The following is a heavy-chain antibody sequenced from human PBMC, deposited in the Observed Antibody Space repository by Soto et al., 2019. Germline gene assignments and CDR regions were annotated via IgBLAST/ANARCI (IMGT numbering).Heavy chain of an antibody. CDR2: ISGSGGST. D-gene: IGHD4-17*01. Sequence: PGGSLRLSCAASGFTFSNYAMSWVRQAPGKGLEWVSAISGSGGSTYYADSVKGRFTISRDNSKNTLYLQMNSLRAEDTAVYYCANRRSYTVTTNFDYWGQGTLVTVSS. CDR1: GFTFSNYA. V-gene: IGHV3-23*01. J-gene: IGHJ4*02. CDR3: ANRRSYTVTTNFDY.